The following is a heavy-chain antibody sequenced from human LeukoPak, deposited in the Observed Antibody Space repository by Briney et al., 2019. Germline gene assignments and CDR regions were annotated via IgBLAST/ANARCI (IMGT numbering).Heavy chain of an antibody. V-gene: IGHV1-24*01. CDR2: FDPEDGET. CDR1: GYTLTELS. J-gene: IGHJ3*02. D-gene: IGHD3-3*01. CDR3: ATDQDYDFWSGRFQGAFDI. Sequence: ASVKVFCKVSGYTLTELSMHWVPQAPGKGLEWMGGFDPEDGETIYAQKFQGRVTMTEDTSTDTAYMELSSLRSEDTAVYYCATDQDYDFWSGRFQGAFDIWGQGTMVTVSS.